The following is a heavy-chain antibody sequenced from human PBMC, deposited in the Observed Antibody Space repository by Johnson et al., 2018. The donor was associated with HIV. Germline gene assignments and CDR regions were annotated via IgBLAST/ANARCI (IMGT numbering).Heavy chain of an antibody. CDR3: ARDFFDSTTYPRRGQADAFDI. CDR2: INQDGSEK. Sequence: VQLVESGGGLVQPGGSLRLSCAASGFTFTSYWMSWVRQAPGKGLEWVANINQDGSEKYFVASGKGRHTIPRENAKKSLFLQMNSLRAEDTAVYYCARDFFDSTTYPRRGQADAFDIWGQGTMVTVSS. J-gene: IGHJ3*02. CDR1: GFTFTSYW. V-gene: IGHV3-7*05. D-gene: IGHD2/OR15-2a*01.